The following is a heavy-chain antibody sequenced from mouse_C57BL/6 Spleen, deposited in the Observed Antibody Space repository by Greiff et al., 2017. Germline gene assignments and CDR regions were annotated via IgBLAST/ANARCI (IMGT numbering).Heavy chain of an antibody. CDR1: GYAFTNYL. CDR2: INPGSGGT. V-gene: IGHV1-54*01. CDR3: ARYLGSSYWYFDV. D-gene: IGHD1-1*01. Sequence: VQLQQSGAELVRPGTSVKVSCKASGYAFTNYLIEWVKQRPGQGLEWIGVINPGSGGTNYNEKFKGKATLTADKSSSTAYMQLSSLTSEDSAVYFCARYLGSSYWYFDVWGTGATVTVS. J-gene: IGHJ1*03.